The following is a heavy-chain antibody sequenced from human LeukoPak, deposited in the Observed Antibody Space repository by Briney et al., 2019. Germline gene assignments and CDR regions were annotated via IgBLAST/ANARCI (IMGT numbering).Heavy chain of an antibody. CDR1: GFTFSSYS. D-gene: IGHD3-22*01. J-gene: IGHJ3*02. V-gene: IGHV3-48*01. CDR2: ISSSSSTI. Sequence: GGSPRLSCAASGFTFSSYSMNWVRQAPGKGLEWVSYISSSSSTIYYADSVKGRFTISRDNAKNSLYLQMNSLRAEDTAVYYCARVRDYYDSSGYPIWGQGTMVTVSS. CDR3: ARVRDYYDSSGYPI.